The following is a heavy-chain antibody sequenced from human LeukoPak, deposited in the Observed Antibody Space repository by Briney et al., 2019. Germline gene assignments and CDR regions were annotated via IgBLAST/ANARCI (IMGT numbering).Heavy chain of an antibody. J-gene: IGHJ4*02. V-gene: IGHV1-8*01. D-gene: IGHD3-9*01. CDR1: GYTFTSYD. CDR3: ARGSTYYDILTGYSHFDY. Sequence: ASVKLSCKASGYTFTSYDINWVRQATGQGLEWMGWMNPNSGNTGYAQKFQGRVTMTRNTSISTAYMELSSLRSEDTAVYYCARGSTYYDILTGYSHFDYWGQGTLVTVSS. CDR2: MNPNSGNT.